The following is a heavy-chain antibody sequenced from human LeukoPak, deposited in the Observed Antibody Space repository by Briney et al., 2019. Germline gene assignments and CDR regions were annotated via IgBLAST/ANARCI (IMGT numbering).Heavy chain of an antibody. CDR3: ASRHCSGGGCYFAGADPFDY. J-gene: IGHJ4*02. V-gene: IGHV3-30*03. Sequence: QPGGSLRLSCAASGFTFSSCGMHWVRQAPGKGLEWVAVISYDGSNKYYADSVKGRFTISRDNSKNTLYLQMNSLRAEDTAVYFCASRHCSGGGCYFAGADPFDYWGQGTLVTVSS. CDR2: ISYDGSNK. D-gene: IGHD2-15*01. CDR1: GFTFSSCG.